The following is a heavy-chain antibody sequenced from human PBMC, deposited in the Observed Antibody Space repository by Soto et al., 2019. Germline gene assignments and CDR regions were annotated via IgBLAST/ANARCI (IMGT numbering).Heavy chain of an antibody. CDR2: ISSTSNYI. CDR3: TRSHAGALGDN. V-gene: IGHV3-21*01. Sequence: EVQLVESGGGLVKPGGSLRPSCAASGFTFSSYSMNWVRQAPGKGLEWVSSISSTSNYIYYADSLRGRFTISRDNAKNSLYLQMNSLRAEDTAVYYCTRSHAGALGDNWGQGTLVTVSS. CDR1: GFTFSSYS. J-gene: IGHJ4*02. D-gene: IGHD1-26*01.